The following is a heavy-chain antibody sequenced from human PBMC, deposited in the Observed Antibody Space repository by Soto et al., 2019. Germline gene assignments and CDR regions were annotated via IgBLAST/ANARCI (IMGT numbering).Heavy chain of an antibody. Sequence: SETLSLTCTVSGGSISSYYWSWIRQPPGKGLEWIGYIYYSGSTNYNPSLKSRVTISVDTSKNQFSLKLSSVTAADTAVYYCARARIKTLTYYDFCGGPQNWFAPRGQGT. CDR2: IYYSGST. D-gene: IGHD3-3*01. CDR3: ARARIKTLTYYDFCGGPQNWFAP. CDR1: GGSISSYY. V-gene: IGHV4-59*01. J-gene: IGHJ5*02.